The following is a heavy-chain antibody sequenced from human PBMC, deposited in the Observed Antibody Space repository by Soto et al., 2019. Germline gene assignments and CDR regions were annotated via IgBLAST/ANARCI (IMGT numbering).Heavy chain of an antibody. V-gene: IGHV4-59*01. CDR2: IYYSGST. CDR3: ARRVHNYYDSSGYQVQAFDY. D-gene: IGHD3-22*01. Sequence: SETLSLTCTVSGGSISSYYWSWIRQPPGKGLEWIGYIYYSGSTNYNPSLKSRVTISVDTSKNQFSLKLSSVTAADTAVYYCARRVHNYYDSSGYQVQAFDYWGQGTLVTVSS. J-gene: IGHJ4*02. CDR1: GGSISSYY.